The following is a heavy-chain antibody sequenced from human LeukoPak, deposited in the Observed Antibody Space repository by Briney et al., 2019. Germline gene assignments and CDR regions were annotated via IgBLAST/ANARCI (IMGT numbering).Heavy chain of an antibody. D-gene: IGHD6-13*01. CDR3: ARQTALYSSWYY. CDR2: IYYSGST. V-gene: IGHV4-39*01. J-gene: IGHJ4*02. Sequence: NPSHTLSLTCTVSGGSISSSSYYWGWIRQPPGRGLEWIGSIYYSGSTYYNPSLKSRVTISVDTSKNQFSLKLSSVTAADTAVYYCARQTALYSSWYYWGQGTLVTVSS. CDR1: GGSISSSSYY.